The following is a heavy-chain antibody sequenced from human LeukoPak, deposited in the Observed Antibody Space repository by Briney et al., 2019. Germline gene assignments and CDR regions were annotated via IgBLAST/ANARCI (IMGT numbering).Heavy chain of an antibody. CDR3: ARGPDDSSGYYADYFDY. V-gene: IGHV1-46*01. CDR2: INPSGGST. CDR1: GYTFTSYY. J-gene: IGHJ4*02. D-gene: IGHD3-22*01. Sequence: GASVKVSCKASGYTFTSYYMHWVRQAPGQGLEWVGIINPSGGSTSYAQKFQGRVTMTRDMSTSTVYMELSSLRSEDTAVYYCARGPDDSSGYYADYFDYWGQGTLVTVSS.